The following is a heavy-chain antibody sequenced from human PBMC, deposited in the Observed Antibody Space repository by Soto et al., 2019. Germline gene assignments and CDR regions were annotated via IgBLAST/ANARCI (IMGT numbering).Heavy chain of an antibody. J-gene: IGHJ5*02. CDR3: AREYSGYDDWFDP. V-gene: IGHV1-8*01. CDR2: MNPNSGNT. CDR1: GYTFTSYD. D-gene: IGHD5-12*01. Sequence: ASVKVSCKASGYTFTSYDINWVRQATGQGLEWMGWMNPNSGNTGYAQKFQGRVTMTRNTSISTAYMELSSLRSEYTAVYYCAREYSGYDDWFDPWGQGTLVTVSS.